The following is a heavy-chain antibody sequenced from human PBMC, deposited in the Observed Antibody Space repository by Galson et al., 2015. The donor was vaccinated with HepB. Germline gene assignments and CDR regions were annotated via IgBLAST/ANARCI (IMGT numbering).Heavy chain of an antibody. J-gene: IGHJ5*02. CDR3: ARVRYSPNWFDP. CDR2: INAGNGNT. D-gene: IGHD1-1*01. V-gene: IGHV1-3*01. CDR1: GYTFTSYA. Sequence: SVKVSCKASGYTFTSYAMHWVRQAPGQRLEWMGWINAGNGNTKYSQKFQGRVTITRDTSASTAYMELSSLRSEDTAVYHCARVRYSPNWFDPWGQGTLVTVSS.